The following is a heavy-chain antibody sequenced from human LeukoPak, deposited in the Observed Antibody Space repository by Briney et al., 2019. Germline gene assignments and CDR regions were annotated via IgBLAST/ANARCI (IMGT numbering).Heavy chain of an antibody. V-gene: IGHV1-18*01. J-gene: IGHJ6*02. CDR3: ARDFAIFGVVITDILRCYGMDV. D-gene: IGHD3-3*01. CDR1: GYTFTSYG. Sequence: ASVKVSCKASGYTFTSYGISWVRQAPGQGLEWMGWISAYNGNTNYAQKLQGRVTMTTDTSTSTAYMELRSLRSDDTAVYYCARDFAIFGVVITDILRCYGMDVWGQGTTVTVSS. CDR2: ISAYNGNT.